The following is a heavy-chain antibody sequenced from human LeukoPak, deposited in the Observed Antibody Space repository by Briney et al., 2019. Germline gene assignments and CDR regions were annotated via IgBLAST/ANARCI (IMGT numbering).Heavy chain of an antibody. V-gene: IGHV3-30*04. CDR3: ARDHSNYVGYYYYMDV. CDR2: ISYDGSNK. D-gene: IGHD4-11*01. J-gene: IGHJ6*03. Sequence: PGRSLRLSCAASGFTFSSYAMHWVRQAPGKGLEWVAVISYDGSNKYYADSVKGRFTISRDNSKNTLYLQMNSLRAEDTAVYYCARDHSNYVGYYYYMDVWGKGTTVTVSS. CDR1: GFTFSSYA.